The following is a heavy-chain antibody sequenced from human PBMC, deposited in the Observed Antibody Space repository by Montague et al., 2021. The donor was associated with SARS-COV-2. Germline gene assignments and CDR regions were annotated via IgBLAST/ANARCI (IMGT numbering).Heavy chain of an antibody. CDR3: AHKSAMFTASYFDY. J-gene: IGHJ4*02. CDR1: GFSLSTSGVG. D-gene: IGHD5-18*01. Sequence: PALAKPTQTLTLTCTFSGFSLSTSGVGVGWIRQPPGKALEWLALIYWDDDKRYSPSLKGRLTITKDTSKNQVVLTMTNVDPVDTATYYCAHKSAMFTASYFDYWGQGTLVTVSS. V-gene: IGHV2-5*02. CDR2: IYWDDDK.